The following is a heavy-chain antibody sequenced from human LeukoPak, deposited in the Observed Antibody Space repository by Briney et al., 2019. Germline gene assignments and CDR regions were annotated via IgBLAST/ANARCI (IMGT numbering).Heavy chain of an antibody. CDR2: ISAYNGNT. J-gene: IGHJ4*02. V-gene: IGHV1-18*01. D-gene: IGHD1-26*01. CDR3: ARDRASGTYCLDY. CDR1: GYTFTNYG. Sequence: ASVTVSCKASGYTFTNYGITWVRQAPGQGLEWMRWISAYNGNTNYAQKLQGRVTMTTDTSTSTAYMELRNLRSDDTAVYYCARDRASGTYCLDYWGQGTLVTVSS.